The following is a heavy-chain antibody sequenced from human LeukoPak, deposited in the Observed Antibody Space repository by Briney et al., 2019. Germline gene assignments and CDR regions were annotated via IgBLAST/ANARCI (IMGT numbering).Heavy chain of an antibody. V-gene: IGHV1-46*01. CDR3: ARGITGTTDWFDP. CDR1: GYTLTCYY. Sequence: ASVKDSCKASGYTLTCYYMHWVRQAPGQGLEWMGIINPSGGSTSYAQKFQGRVTMTRDMSTSTVYMELSSLRSEDTAVYYCARGITGTTDWFDPWGQGTLVTVSS. J-gene: IGHJ5*02. D-gene: IGHD1-7*01. CDR2: INPSGGST.